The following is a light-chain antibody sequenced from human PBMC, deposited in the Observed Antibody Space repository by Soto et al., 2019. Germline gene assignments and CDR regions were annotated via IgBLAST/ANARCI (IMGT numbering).Light chain of an antibody. V-gene: IGLV2-14*01. J-gene: IGLJ1*01. CDR3: SSYTSSSTPIYV. CDR2: EVS. CDR1: SSDLGGYNY. Sequence: QSALTQPASVSGSPGQSLTISCTVTSSDLGGYNYVSWYQQHPGKAHKLMIYEVSNRPPGVSNRFSGSKSGNTASLTISGLQAEDEADYYCSSYTSSSTPIYVFGTGTKLTVL.